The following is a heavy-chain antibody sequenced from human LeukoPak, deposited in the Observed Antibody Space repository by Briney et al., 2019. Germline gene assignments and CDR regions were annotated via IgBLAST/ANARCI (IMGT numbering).Heavy chain of an antibody. Sequence: ASVKVSCEASGYTFTSYGISWVRQAPGQGLEWMGWISAYNGNTNYAQKLQGRVTMTTDTSTSTAYMELRSLRSDDTAVYYCARALRYCSSTSCIRMPINYWGQGTLVTVSS. CDR2: ISAYNGNT. V-gene: IGHV1-18*01. D-gene: IGHD2-2*01. CDR3: ARALRYCSSTSCIRMPINY. CDR1: GYTFTSYG. J-gene: IGHJ4*02.